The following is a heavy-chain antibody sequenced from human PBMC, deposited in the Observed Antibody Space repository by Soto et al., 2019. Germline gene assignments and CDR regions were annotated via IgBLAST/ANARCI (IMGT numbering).Heavy chain of an antibody. Sequence: VESLKISCKGSGYRFTSYWIGWDRQMPGKGLEWMGVIYPGDSDTRYSPSFQGQVTISADKSISTAYLQWSSLKASDTAMYYCASRGIAVAGTGMGWYFDLWGRGTLVTVSS. CDR3: ASRGIAVAGTGMGWYFDL. D-gene: IGHD6-19*01. V-gene: IGHV5-51*01. CDR1: GYRFTSYW. J-gene: IGHJ2*01. CDR2: IYPGDSDT.